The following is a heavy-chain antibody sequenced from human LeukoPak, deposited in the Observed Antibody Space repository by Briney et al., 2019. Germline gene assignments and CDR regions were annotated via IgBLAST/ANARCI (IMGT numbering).Heavy chain of an antibody. CDR3: ARGRSYYYGSGSYS. Sequence: SETLSLTCAVYGGSFSGYYWSRIRQPPGKGLEWIGEINHSGSTNYNPSLKSRVTISVDTSKNQFSLKLSSVTAADTAVYYRARGRSYYYGSGSYSWGQGTLVTVSS. D-gene: IGHD3-10*01. J-gene: IGHJ5*02. CDR2: INHSGST. CDR1: GGSFSGYY. V-gene: IGHV4-34*01.